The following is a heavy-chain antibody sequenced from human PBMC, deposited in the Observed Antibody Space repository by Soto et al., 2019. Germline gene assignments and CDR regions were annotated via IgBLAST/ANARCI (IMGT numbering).Heavy chain of an antibody. V-gene: IGHV3-23*01. CDR1: GFTFSSYA. D-gene: IGHD1-1*01. Sequence: GGSLRLSCAASGFTFSSYAMSWVRQAPGKGLEWVSAISGSGGSTYYADSVKGRFTISRDDSKNTLYLQMNSLKTEDTAVYYCTAMNDRDAFEIWGQGTMVTVSS. CDR3: TAMNDRDAFEI. CDR2: ISGSGGST. J-gene: IGHJ3*02.